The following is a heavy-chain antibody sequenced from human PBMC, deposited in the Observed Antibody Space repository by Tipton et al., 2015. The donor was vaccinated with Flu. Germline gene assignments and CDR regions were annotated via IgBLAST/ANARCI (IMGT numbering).Heavy chain of an antibody. CDR1: GFTFSSYA. D-gene: IGHD3-22*01. CDR2: ISGSGGST. J-gene: IGHJ1*01. V-gene: IGHV3-23*01. Sequence: SLRLSCVASGFTFSSYAMSWVRQVPGKGLEWVSVISGSGGSTYYADSVKGRFTISRDNSKTTLYLQMNSLRVEDTAVYYCAKWTYYSDSTPNWGQGTLVTVS. CDR3: AKWTYYSDSTPN.